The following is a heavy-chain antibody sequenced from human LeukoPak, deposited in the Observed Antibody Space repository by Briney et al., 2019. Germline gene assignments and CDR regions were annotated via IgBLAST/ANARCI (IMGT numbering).Heavy chain of an antibody. CDR2: MNYSGST. CDR1: GGXISRYY. J-gene: IGHJ3*02. V-gene: IGHV4-59*01. CDR3: AREPIYGSGSYYRAFDI. Sequence: SETLSLTRTVSGGXISRYYWIWIRQPPGTGLECIGFMNYSGSTNYNPSIQSRVTISVDTSKNQFSLKLSSVTAADTAVYYCAREPIYGSGSYYRAFDIWGQGTMVTVSS. D-gene: IGHD3-10*01.